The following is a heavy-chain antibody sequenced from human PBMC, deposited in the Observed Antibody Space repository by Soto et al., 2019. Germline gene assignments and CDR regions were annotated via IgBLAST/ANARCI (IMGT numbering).Heavy chain of an antibody. Sequence: EVQLVESGGGLVQPGGPLRLSCATSGFILIDCAMNWVRQAPGKGLEWVSYISSSSSVIDYADSVKGRFTVSRDNARNSLSLQMNSLRAEDTAVYYCARDLSWGSNWYYYMDVWGKGTTVTVSS. D-gene: IGHD7-27*01. CDR2: ISSSSSVI. J-gene: IGHJ6*03. CDR1: GFILIDCA. V-gene: IGHV3-48*01. CDR3: ARDLSWGSNWYYYMDV.